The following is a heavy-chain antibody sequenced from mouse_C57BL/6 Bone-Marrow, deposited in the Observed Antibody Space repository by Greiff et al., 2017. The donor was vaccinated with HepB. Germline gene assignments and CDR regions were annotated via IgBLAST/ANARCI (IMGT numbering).Heavy chain of an antibody. CDR1: GYTFTSYW. V-gene: IGHV1-61*01. J-gene: IGHJ3*01. CDR2: IYPSDSET. Sequence: VQLQQSGAELVRPGSSVKLSCKASGYTFTSYWMDWVKQRPGQGLEWIGNIYPSDSETHYNQKFKDKATLTVDKSSSTAYMQLSSLTSEDSAVYYCARSYYYGFAYWGQGTLVTVSA. D-gene: IGHD1-1*01. CDR3: ARSYYYGFAY.